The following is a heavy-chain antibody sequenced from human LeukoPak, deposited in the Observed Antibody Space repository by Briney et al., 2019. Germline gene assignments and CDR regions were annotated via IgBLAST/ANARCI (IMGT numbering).Heavy chain of an antibody. CDR2: ISAYNGNT. J-gene: IGHJ4*02. CDR1: GNTFTSYA. CDR3: ARVYGSGSYSVFDY. V-gene: IGHV1-18*01. D-gene: IGHD3-10*01. Sequence: GASVKVSCKASGNTFTSYAITWVRQAPGQGLEWMGWISAYNGNTNYAQKLQGRVTMTTDTSTSTAYMELRSLRSDDTAVYYCARVYGSGSYSVFDYWGQGTLVTVSS.